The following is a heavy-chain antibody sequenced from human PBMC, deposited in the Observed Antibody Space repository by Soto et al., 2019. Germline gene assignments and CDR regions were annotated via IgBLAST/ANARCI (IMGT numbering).Heavy chain of an antibody. V-gene: IGHV1-2*02. Sequence: GASVKVSCKASGYTFTGYYMHWVRQAPGQGXEWMGWINPNSGGTNYAQKFQGRVTMTRDTSISTAYMELSRLRSDDTAVYYCARVFYDSSGYPIGGYFDYWGQGTLVTVSS. J-gene: IGHJ4*02. CDR1: GYTFTGYY. CDR3: ARVFYDSSGYPIGGYFDY. CDR2: INPNSGGT. D-gene: IGHD3-22*01.